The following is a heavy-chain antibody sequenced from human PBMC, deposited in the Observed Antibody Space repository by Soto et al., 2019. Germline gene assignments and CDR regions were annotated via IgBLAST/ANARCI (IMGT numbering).Heavy chain of an antibody. CDR3: APGLGYCSGGSCPN. CDR1: GYTFTSYD. J-gene: IGHJ4*02. Sequence: ASVKVSCKASGYTFTSYDINWVRQATGQGLEWMGWMNPNSGSTGYAQKFQGRVTMTRNTSISTAYMELSSLRSEDTAVYYCAPGLGYCSGGSCPNWGQGTLVTVSS. D-gene: IGHD2-15*01. CDR2: MNPNSGST. V-gene: IGHV1-8*01.